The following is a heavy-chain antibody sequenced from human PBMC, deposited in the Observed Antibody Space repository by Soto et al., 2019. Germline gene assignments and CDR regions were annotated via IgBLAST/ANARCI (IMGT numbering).Heavy chain of an antibody. CDR1: GFTFSSYS. CDR3: ARDRPGYCSGGSCYSSNDY. Sequence: EVQLVESGGGLVKPGGSLRLSCAASGFTFSSYSMNWVRQAPGKGLEWVSSISSSSSHIYYADSVKGRFTISRDNAKNSLYLQMNSLRAEDTAVYYCARDRPGYCSGGSCYSSNDYWGQGTLVTVSS. V-gene: IGHV3-21*01. CDR2: ISSSSSHI. D-gene: IGHD2-15*01. J-gene: IGHJ4*02.